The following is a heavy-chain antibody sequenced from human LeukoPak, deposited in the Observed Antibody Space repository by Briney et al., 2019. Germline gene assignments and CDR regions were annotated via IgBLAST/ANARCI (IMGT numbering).Heavy chain of an antibody. D-gene: IGHD6-13*01. CDR2: IWYDGSNK. CDR3: ARGGRSAPPRSRSAFDI. J-gene: IGHJ3*02. Sequence: PGGSLRLSCAASGFTFSNYGMHWVRQAPGKGLEWVAVIWYDGSNKYYADSVKGRFTISRDNSKNTLYLQMNSLRAEDTAVYYCARGGRSAPPRSRSAFDIWGQGTMVTVSS. CDR1: GFTFSNYG. V-gene: IGHV3-33*01.